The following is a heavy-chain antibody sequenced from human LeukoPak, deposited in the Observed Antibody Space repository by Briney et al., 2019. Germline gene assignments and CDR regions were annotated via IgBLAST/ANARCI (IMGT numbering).Heavy chain of an antibody. CDR1: GFTFDVYA. V-gene: IGHV3-9*01. CDR3: AKDLGDYVGENSFDY. J-gene: IGHJ4*02. Sequence: SLRLSCAVSGFTFDVYATHCVPQAPGRGLECVSGICWNSGSIVYADSAKGRFTFSRNNAKNTLYLQMPSWRPEDTLLFSFAKDLGDYVGENSFDYWGQGTLVTVSS. D-gene: IGHD4-23*01. CDR2: ICWNSGSI.